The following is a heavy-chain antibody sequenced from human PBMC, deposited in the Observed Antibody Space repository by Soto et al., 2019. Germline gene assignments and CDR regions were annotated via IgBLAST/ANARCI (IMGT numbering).Heavy chain of an antibody. CDR2: IKSKTDGGTT. Sequence: GGSLRLSCAASGFTFSNAWMSWVRQAPGKGLEWVGRIKSKTDGGTTDYAAPVKGRFTISRDDSKNTLYLQMNSLKTEDTAVYYCTTDHWSSGWCSFDYWGQGTLVTVSS. D-gene: IGHD6-19*01. CDR1: GFTFSNAW. V-gene: IGHV3-15*01. J-gene: IGHJ4*02. CDR3: TTDHWSSGWCSFDY.